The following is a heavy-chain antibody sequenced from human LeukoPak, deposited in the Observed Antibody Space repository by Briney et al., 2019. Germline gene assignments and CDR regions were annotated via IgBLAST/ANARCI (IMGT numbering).Heavy chain of an antibody. CDR2: INPSGGST. J-gene: IGHJ4*02. CDR3: ARGRSIVVVTAIPPYYFDY. CDR1: GYTFTSYY. V-gene: IGHV1-46*01. Sequence: ASVKVSCKASGYTFTSYYMHWVRQAPGQGLEWMGIINPSGGSTSYAQKFQGRVTMTRDMSTSTVCMELSSLRSEDTAVYYCARGRSIVVVTAIPPYYFDYWGQGTLVTVSS. D-gene: IGHD2-21*02.